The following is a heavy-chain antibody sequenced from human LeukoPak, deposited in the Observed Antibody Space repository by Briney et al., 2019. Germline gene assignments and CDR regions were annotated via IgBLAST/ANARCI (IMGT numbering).Heavy chain of an antibody. Sequence: NPSETLSLTCTVSGGSISSSSYYWGWIRQPPGKGLEWIGSIYYSGSTYYNPSLKSRVTISVDTSKNQFSLKLSSVTAADTAVYYCARGPRGRIIGKGTSYYYMDVWGKGTTVTVSS. CDR3: ARGPRGRIIGKGTSYYYMDV. D-gene: IGHD3-16*01. CDR2: IYYSGST. CDR1: GGSISSSSYY. J-gene: IGHJ6*03. V-gene: IGHV4-39*01.